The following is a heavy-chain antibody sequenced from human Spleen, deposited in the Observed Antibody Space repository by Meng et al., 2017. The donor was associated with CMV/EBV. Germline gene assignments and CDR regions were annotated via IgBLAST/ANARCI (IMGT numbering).Heavy chain of an antibody. CDR2: ISLSGGNT. CDR3: ANLSGIDGEDGMDV. CDR1: GFTFSIFA. J-gene: IGHJ6*02. D-gene: IGHD1-26*01. V-gene: IGHV3-23*01. Sequence: GESLKISCAASGFTFSIFAMSWVRQAPGKGLEWVSGISLSGGNTYYADSVKGRFTISRDNSKNSLYLQMNSLRAEDTAIYYCANLSGIDGEDGMDVWGQGTTVTVSS.